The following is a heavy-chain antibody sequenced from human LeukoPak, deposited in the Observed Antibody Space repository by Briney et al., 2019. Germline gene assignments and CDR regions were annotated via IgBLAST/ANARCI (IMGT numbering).Heavy chain of an antibody. CDR1: GGSISSSSYY. V-gene: IGHV4-39*01. Sequence: PSETLSLTCTVSGGSISSSSYYWGWIRQPPGKGLEWIGSIYYSGSTYYNPSLKSRVTRSVDTSKNQFSLKLSSVTAADTAVYYCASSSTAMVTPFDYWGQGTLVTVSS. CDR2: IYYSGST. D-gene: IGHD5-18*01. CDR3: ASSSTAMVTPFDY. J-gene: IGHJ4*02.